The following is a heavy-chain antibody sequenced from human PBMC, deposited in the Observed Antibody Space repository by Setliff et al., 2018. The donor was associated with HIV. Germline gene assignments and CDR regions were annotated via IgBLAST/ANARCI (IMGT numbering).Heavy chain of an antibody. CDR1: GFSFSSYS. CDR3: AKDKGQKYADY. D-gene: IGHD3-10*01. Sequence: GSLRLSCGASGFSFSSYSMNWVRQAPGKGLEWVSYISPSSTIIYYPDSVKGRFTTSRDNARNSLYLEMNSLRADDTAVYYCAKDKGQKYADYWGQGTVVTSPQ. J-gene: IGHJ4*02. CDR2: ISPSSTII. V-gene: IGHV3-48*01.